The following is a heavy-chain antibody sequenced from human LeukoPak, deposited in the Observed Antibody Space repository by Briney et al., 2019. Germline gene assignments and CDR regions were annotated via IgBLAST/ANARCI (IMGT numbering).Heavy chain of an antibody. V-gene: IGHV4-39*01. CDR3: ARRAYSAAYWKHFDY. D-gene: IGHD1-1*01. Sequence: LETLSLTCTVSGGSISSSSYYWGWIRQAPGKGLEWIGSIYYHENTYYNSSLKSRVTISVERSKNQFSLKQNSVTAADTAVYFCARRAYSAAYWKHFDYWGQGSLVTVSS. CDR2: IYYHENT. CDR1: GGSISSSSYY. J-gene: IGHJ4*02.